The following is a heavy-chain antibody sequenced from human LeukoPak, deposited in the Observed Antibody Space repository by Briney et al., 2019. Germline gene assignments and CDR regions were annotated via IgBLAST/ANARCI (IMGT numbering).Heavy chain of an antibody. CDR3: ARALVPAAEEYYFDY. CDR1: GGTFSSYA. V-gene: IGHV1-69*05. Sequence: SVKVSCKASGGTFSSYAISWVRQAPGQGLEWMGGIIPIFGTANYAQKFQGRVTITTDESTSTAYMELSSLRSEDTAVYYCARALVPAAEEYYFDYWGQGTLVTVSS. D-gene: IGHD2-2*01. J-gene: IGHJ4*02. CDR2: IIPIFGTA.